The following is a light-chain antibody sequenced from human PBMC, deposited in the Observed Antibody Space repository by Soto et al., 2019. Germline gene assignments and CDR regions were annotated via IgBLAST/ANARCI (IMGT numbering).Light chain of an antibody. CDR3: QQSYSIPWT. J-gene: IGKJ1*01. Sequence: DIQMTQSPSTLSATAGDRVTITCRASQSISSWLAWYQQKPGKAPKLLIYDASSLESGIPSRFSGSGSGTDFTLTISSLQPEDFATYYCQQSYSIPWTFGQGTKVDIK. CDR1: QSISSW. V-gene: IGKV1-5*01. CDR2: DAS.